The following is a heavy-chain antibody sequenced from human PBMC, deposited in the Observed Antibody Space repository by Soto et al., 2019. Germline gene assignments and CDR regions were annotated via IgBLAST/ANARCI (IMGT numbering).Heavy chain of an antibody. CDR1: ELNFSSYS. D-gene: IGHD1-26*01. CDR2: ISSSSSTI. V-gene: IGHV3-48*01. J-gene: IGHJ5*02. Sequence: GGSMSLSCAASELNFSSYSMNWVRQDPGKGLEWVSYISSSSSTIYYADSVKGRFTISRDNAKNSLYLQMNSLRAEDTAVYYCAREAQIVGATNWFDPWGQGTLVTV. CDR3: AREAQIVGATNWFDP.